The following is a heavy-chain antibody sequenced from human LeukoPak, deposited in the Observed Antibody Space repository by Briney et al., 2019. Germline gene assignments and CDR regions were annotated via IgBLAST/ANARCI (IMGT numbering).Heavy chain of an antibody. CDR3: ARRGSYSIHDC. CDR1: GFTFRSYW. CDR2: INQDGSEK. J-gene: IGHJ4*02. D-gene: IGHD2-15*01. V-gene: IGHV3-7*03. Sequence: GGSLRLSCAASGFTFRSYWMSWVRQAPGKGLEWVANINQDGSEKNFVDSVKGRFSISRDNAENSLYLQMNSLRAEDAAVYYCARRGSYSIHDCWGQGTLVTVSS.